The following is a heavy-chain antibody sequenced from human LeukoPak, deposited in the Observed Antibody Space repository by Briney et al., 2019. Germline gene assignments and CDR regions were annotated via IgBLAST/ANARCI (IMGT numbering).Heavy chain of an antibody. J-gene: IGHJ4*02. CDR3: VRDHYYSFDY. D-gene: IGHD2/OR15-2a*01. CDR2: ISSSSSAI. CDR1: GFTFSSYS. Sequence: GGSLRLSCAASGFTFSSYSMNWVRQAPGKGLEWISYISSSSSAIYYADSVKGRSTISRDDAKNSLYLQMNSLRDEDTAVYYCVRDHYYSFDYWGQGTLVTVSS. V-gene: IGHV3-48*02.